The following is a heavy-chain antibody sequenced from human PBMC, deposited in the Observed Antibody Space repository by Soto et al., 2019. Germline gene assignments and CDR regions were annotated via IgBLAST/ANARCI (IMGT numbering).Heavy chain of an antibody. J-gene: IGHJ4*02. CDR2: IIPIFGTA. V-gene: IGHV1-69*13. Sequence: SVKVSCKASGYTFTSYGISWVRQAPGQGLEWMGGIIPIFGTANYAQKFQGRVTITADESTSTAYMELSSLRSEDTAVYYCARTLRDYYDSSGYPGALDYWGQGTLVTVSS. CDR1: GYTFTSYG. D-gene: IGHD3-22*01. CDR3: ARTLRDYYDSSGYPGALDY.